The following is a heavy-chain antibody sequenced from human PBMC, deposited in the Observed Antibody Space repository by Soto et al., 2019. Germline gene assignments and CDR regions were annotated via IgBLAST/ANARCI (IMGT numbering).Heavy chain of an antibody. D-gene: IGHD3-10*01. V-gene: IGHV1-18*04. CDR3: ARDGQTTMVRGVRGGSCNYYGMDV. CDR1: GYTFTSYG. J-gene: IGHJ6*02. CDR2: ISTYNGNT. Sequence: QVQLVQSGAEVKKPGASVKVSCKASGYTFTSYGISWVRQAPGQGLEWMGGISTYNGNTNYAQKLQGRVTMTTDTATSTAYLELRSLRSDDTAVYYCARDGQTTMVRGVRGGSCNYYGMDVWGQGTTVTVSS.